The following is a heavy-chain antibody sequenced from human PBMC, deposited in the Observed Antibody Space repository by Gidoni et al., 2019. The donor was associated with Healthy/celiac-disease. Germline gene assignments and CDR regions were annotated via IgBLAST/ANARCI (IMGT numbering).Heavy chain of an antibody. CDR2: IWYDGSNK. Sequence: QVQLVESGGGVVQPGRSLRLSCAASGFTFRSYGMHWVRQAPGKGLEWVAVIWYDGSNKYYADSVKGRFTISRDNSKNTLYLQMNSLRAEDTAVYYCARDPIYYGPEYYYYGMDVWGQGTTVTVSS. CDR3: ARDPIYYGPEYYYYGMDV. J-gene: IGHJ6*02. CDR1: GFTFRSYG. V-gene: IGHV3-33*01. D-gene: IGHD3-3*01.